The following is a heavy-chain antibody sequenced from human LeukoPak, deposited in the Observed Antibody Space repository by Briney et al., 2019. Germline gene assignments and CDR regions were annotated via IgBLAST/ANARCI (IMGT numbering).Heavy chain of an antibody. Sequence: PGGSLRLSCAASGFTFSNYWMHWVRQAPGKGLVWVSRISSDGSSTSYADSVKGRFTISRDDAKNTLYLQMSSLRAEDTAVYYCARDCSGGTCYRLGYWGQGTLVTVAS. D-gene: IGHD2-15*01. J-gene: IGHJ4*02. CDR2: ISSDGSST. CDR3: ARDCSGGTCYRLGY. V-gene: IGHV3-74*01. CDR1: GFTFSNYW.